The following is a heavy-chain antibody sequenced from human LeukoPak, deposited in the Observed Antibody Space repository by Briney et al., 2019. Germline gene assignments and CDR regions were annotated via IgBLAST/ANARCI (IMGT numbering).Heavy chain of an antibody. J-gene: IGHJ4*02. Sequence: GGSLRLSCAASGFTFSSYEMNWVRQAPGKGLEWVSYISSSGDIIYYPDSMKGRFTISRDNAKNSLYLQMNSPRAEDTAVYYCASGSLEYYFDYGGQGILVTVSS. V-gene: IGHV3-48*03. CDR3: ASGSLEYYFDY. CDR2: ISSSGDII. CDR1: GFTFSSYE. D-gene: IGHD3-3*01.